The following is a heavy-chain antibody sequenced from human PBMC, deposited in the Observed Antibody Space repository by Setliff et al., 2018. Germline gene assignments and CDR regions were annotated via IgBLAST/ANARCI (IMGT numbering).Heavy chain of an antibody. CDR3: ARSSLPGKGWYDY. V-gene: IGHV3-21*06. Sequence: GGSLRLSCAASGFTFSTYSMHWVRQAPGKGLEWVSSISDSSIYIYYVDSVKGRLTISRDNVKNLLYLQMSSLRAEDTAVYYCARSSLPGKGWYDYWGQGTLVTVSS. CDR2: ISDSSIYI. J-gene: IGHJ4*02. D-gene: IGHD2-15*01. CDR1: GFTFSTYS.